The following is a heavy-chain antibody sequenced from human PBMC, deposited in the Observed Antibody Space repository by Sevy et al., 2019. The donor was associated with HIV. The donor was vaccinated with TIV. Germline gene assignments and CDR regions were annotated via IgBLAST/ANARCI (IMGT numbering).Heavy chain of an antibody. CDR2: FDPEDGEI. CDR3: ATAREYYSNNSGYLDY. CDR1: GYTLSELS. J-gene: IGHJ4*02. D-gene: IGHD3-22*01. V-gene: IGHV1-24*01. Sequence: ASVKVSCKVSGYTLSELSIHWVRQAPEKGLEWMGRFDPEDGEIIYAQKFQGRVTMTEDTSTDTAYMELSSLRSEDTALYYCATAREYYSNNSGYLDYWGQGTLVTVSS.